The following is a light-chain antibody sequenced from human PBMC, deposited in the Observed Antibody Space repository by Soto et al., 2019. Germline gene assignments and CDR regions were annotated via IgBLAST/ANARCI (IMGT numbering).Light chain of an antibody. CDR1: QSVSNY. CDR3: QKYNSWPPSYT. CDR2: GAS. Sequence: EIVMTQSPATLSVSLGDRATLSCRASQSVSNYFAWYQQKPGQAPRLLIYGASTRATGIPARFSGSGSETDFTLTISSLQSEDFAVYYCQKYNSWPPSYTFGQGTKLEIK. J-gene: IGKJ2*01. V-gene: IGKV3-15*01.